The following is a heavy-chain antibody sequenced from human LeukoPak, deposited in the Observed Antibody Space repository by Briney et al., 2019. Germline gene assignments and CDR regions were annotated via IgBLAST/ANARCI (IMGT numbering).Heavy chain of an antibody. D-gene: IGHD3-10*01. J-gene: IGHJ2*01. CDR3: AKGLRGPISWWYFDL. Sequence: PGGSLRLSCAASGFTFSSYAMSWVRQAPGKGLEWVSAISGSGGSTYYADSVKGRFTISRDNSKNTLYLQMNSLRAEDTAVYYCAKGLRGPISWWYFDLWGRGTLVTVSS. CDR1: GFTFSSYA. V-gene: IGHV3-23*01. CDR2: ISGSGGST.